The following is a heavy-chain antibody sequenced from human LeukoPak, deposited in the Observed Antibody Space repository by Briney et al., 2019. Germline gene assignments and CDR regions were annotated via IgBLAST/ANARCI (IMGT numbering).Heavy chain of an antibody. J-gene: IGHJ5*02. CDR2: INHSGST. V-gene: IGHV4-34*01. D-gene: IGHD2-15*01. CDR3: AGGYCSGGSCYSRNWFDP. Sequence: SETLSLTCAVYGGSFSGDYWSWIRQPPGKGLEWIGEINHSGSTNYNPSLKSRVTISVDTSKNQFSLKLSSVTAADTAVYYCAGGYCSGGSCYSRNWFDPWGQGTLVTVSS. CDR1: GGSFSGDY.